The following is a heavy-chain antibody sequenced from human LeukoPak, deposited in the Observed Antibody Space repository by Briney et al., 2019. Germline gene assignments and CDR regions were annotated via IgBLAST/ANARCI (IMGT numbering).Heavy chain of an antibody. D-gene: IGHD1-26*01. V-gene: IGHV1-2*02. Sequence: ASVKVSCKASGYTFTGYYMHWVRQAPGQGLEWMGWINPNSGGTNYAQKFQGRVTMTRDTSISTAYMELSSLRSEDTAVYYCARGGAQWELLSYFDYWGQGTLVTVSS. CDR1: GYTFTGYY. J-gene: IGHJ4*02. CDR3: ARGGAQWELLSYFDY. CDR2: INPNSGGT.